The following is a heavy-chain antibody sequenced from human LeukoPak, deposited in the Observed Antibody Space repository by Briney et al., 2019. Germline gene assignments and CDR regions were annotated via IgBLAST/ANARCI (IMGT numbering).Heavy chain of an antibody. CDR3: AREKLDGDYFFDY. J-gene: IGHJ4*02. Sequence: PGGSLRLSCAASGFTFTTYWMSWVRQAPVKGLEWVANIKQDGSEEYFVDSVKGRFTISRDNAKNSLYPQMNSLRAEDTAVYYCAREKLDGDYFFDYWGQGTLVTVSS. CDR1: GFTFTTYW. CDR2: IKQDGSEE. D-gene: IGHD4-17*01. V-gene: IGHV3-7*01.